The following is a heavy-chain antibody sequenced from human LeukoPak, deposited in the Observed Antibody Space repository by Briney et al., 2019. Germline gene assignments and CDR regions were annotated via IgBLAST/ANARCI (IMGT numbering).Heavy chain of an antibody. CDR2: ISWNSDST. D-gene: IGHD1-20*01. J-gene: IGHJ5*02. Sequence: PGGSLRLSCEGSGFTFGDYGMSWVRQAPGKGPEWVAGISWNSDSTGYPDSVKGRFTISRDNAKNSLYLQMNSLRVEDTALYYCARDRRGITGTEWFDPWGQETLVTVSS. V-gene: IGHV3-20*04. CDR3: ARDRRGITGTEWFDP. CDR1: GFTFGDYG.